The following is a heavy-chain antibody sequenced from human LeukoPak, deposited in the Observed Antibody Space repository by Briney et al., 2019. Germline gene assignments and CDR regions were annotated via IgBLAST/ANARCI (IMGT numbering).Heavy chain of an antibody. V-gene: IGHV3-9*03. D-gene: IGHD2-2*01. CDR3: VQDSYAISSSGSTFAS. Sequence: GGSLRLSCTVSGFIFEVYAMHWVRQVPGKGLEWVSNITSNSGYVAYADSVKGRFSISRDNAKNSLYLQMNSLRTEDMAVYYCVQDSYAISSSGSTFASWGQGTLITVSS. CDR1: GFIFEVYA. CDR2: ITSNSGYV. J-gene: IGHJ4*02.